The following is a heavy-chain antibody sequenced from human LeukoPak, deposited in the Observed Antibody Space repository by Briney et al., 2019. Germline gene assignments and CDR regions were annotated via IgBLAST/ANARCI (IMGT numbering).Heavy chain of an antibody. J-gene: IGHJ4*02. CDR3: ARGRQD. V-gene: IGHV1-3*01. CDR2: INPTNEKT. Sequence: ASVKVSCKASGYSFRNYGMHWVRQAPGQRLEWMGWINPTNEKTKYSEKFQGRVTITADESTSTAYMELSSLRSEDTAVYYCARGRQDWGQGTLVTVSS. CDR1: GYSFRNYG.